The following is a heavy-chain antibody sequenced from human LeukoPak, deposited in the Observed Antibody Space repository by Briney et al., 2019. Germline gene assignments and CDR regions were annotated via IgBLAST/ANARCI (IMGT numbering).Heavy chain of an antibody. Sequence: GGSLRLSCAASGFTFSSYWMSWVRQAPGKGLEWVANIKQDGSEKYYVDSVKGRFTISRDNAKNSLYLQMNSLRAEDTAVYYCASGFSNYLIRFWGQGTLVTVSS. CDR3: ASGFSNYLIRF. CDR2: IKQDGSEK. CDR1: GFTFSSYW. D-gene: IGHD3-3*01. V-gene: IGHV3-7*01. J-gene: IGHJ4*02.